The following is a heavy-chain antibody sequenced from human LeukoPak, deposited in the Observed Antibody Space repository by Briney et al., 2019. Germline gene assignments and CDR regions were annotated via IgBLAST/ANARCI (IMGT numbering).Heavy chain of an antibody. V-gene: IGHV3-33*01. CDR1: GFTFSSYG. D-gene: IGHD3-22*01. CDR2: IWYDGSNE. CDR3: RVVITTTDY. Sequence: QPGRSLRLSCAASGFTFSSYGMPWVRQAPGKGLEWVAVIWYDGSNEYYADSVKGRFTISRDNSKNTLYLQMNSLRAEDTAVYYCRVVITTTDYWGQGTLVTVSS. J-gene: IGHJ4*02.